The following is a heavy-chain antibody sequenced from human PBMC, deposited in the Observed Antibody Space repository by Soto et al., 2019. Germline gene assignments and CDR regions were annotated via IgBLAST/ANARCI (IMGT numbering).Heavy chain of an antibody. CDR2: ISISTGDT. CDR3: ARDGPGRPYGMDV. D-gene: IGHD6-6*01. Sequence: QVQLVQSGAEVKKPGASVTVSCKASGYTFNTYLIAWVRQAPGQGLEWMGWISISTGDTDYVQNLQGRVTLTTDPSSSTAYMELKSLRPDDTALYYCARDGPGRPYGMDVWGQGTPVIVSS. J-gene: IGHJ6*02. CDR1: GYTFNTYL. V-gene: IGHV1-18*01.